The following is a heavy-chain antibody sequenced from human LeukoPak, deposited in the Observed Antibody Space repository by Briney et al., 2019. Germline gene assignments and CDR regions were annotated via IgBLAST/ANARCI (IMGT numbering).Heavy chain of an antibody. D-gene: IGHD6-13*01. Sequence: SETLSLTCTVSGGSISGGSYYWSWIRQPAGKGLEWIGRIYTSGSTNYNPSLKSRVTISVDTSKNQFSLKLSSVTAADTAVYYCARSYSSSRFIMDVWGKGTTVTVSS. V-gene: IGHV4-61*02. CDR2: IYTSGST. J-gene: IGHJ6*04. CDR1: GGSISGGSYY. CDR3: ARSYSSSRFIMDV.